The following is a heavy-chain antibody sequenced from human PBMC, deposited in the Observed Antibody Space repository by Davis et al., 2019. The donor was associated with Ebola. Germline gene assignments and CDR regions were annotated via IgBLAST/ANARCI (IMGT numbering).Heavy chain of an antibody. D-gene: IGHD2-21*02. Sequence: GESLKISCAASGFTFSGSAMHWVRQASGKGLEWVGRIRSKANSYATAYAASVKGRFTISRDDSKNTAYLQMNSLKTEDTAVYYCASRTHSNCGGDCPYNAFDIWGQGTMVTVSS. V-gene: IGHV3-73*01. CDR3: ASRTHSNCGGDCPYNAFDI. CDR2: IRSKANSYAT. CDR1: GFTFSGSA. J-gene: IGHJ3*02.